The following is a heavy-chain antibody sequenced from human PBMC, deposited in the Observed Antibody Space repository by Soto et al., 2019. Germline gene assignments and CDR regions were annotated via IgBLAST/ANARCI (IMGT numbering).Heavy chain of an antibody. CDR3: ARDDSLTGDPHDAGPH. Sequence: RLSCSASGFTFSSYAMHWVRQAPGKGLEYVSAISSNGGSTYYADSVKGRFTISRDNSKNTLYLQMNSLRAEDTAVYYCARDDSLTGDPHDAGPHWGQGTLSPSPQ. V-gene: IGHV3-64*04. D-gene: IGHD3-22*01. J-gene: IGHJ4*02. CDR1: GFTFSSYA. CDR2: ISSNGGST.